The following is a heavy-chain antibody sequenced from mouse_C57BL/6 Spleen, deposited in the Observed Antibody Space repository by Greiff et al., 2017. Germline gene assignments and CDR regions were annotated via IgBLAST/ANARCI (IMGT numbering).Heavy chain of an antibody. V-gene: IGHV3-6*01. Sequence: EVQLQQSGPGLVKPSQSLSLTCSVTGYSITSGYYWNWIRQFPGNKLEWMGYISYDGSNNYNPSLKNRISITRDTSKNQFFLKLNSVTTEDTATYYCARRGYYGNYEDYFDYWGQGTTLTVSS. J-gene: IGHJ2*01. CDR3: ARRGYYGNYEDYFDY. D-gene: IGHD2-1*01. CDR1: GYSITSGYY. CDR2: ISYDGSN.